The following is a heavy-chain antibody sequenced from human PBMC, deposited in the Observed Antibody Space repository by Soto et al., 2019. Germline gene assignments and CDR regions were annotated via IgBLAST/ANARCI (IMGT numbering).Heavy chain of an antibody. J-gene: IGHJ6*02. CDR3: ARQLHLHGVVNYYGMDV. V-gene: IGHV1-69*13. Sequence: SVKVSCKASGGTFSSYAISWVRQAPGQGLEWMGGIIPIFGTANYAQKFQGRVTITADESTSTAYMELSSLRSEDTAVYYCARQLHLHGVVNYYGMDVWGQGTKVTVSS. D-gene: IGHD3-3*01. CDR1: GGTFSSYA. CDR2: IIPIFGTA.